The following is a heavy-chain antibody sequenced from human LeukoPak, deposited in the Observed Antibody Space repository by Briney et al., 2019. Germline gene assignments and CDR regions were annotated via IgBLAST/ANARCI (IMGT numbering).Heavy chain of an antibody. CDR3: ARELSAAGRWGAFDI. CDR1: GSTFTGYY. V-gene: IGHV1-2*02. D-gene: IGHD6-13*01. CDR2: INPNSGDT. Sequence: GASVKVSCNASGSTFTGYYMHWVRQAPGQGLEWMGWINPNSGDTNYAQKFQGRVTMTRDTSISTAYMELSRLRSDDTAVYYCARELSAAGRWGAFDIWGQGTTVTVSS. J-gene: IGHJ3*02.